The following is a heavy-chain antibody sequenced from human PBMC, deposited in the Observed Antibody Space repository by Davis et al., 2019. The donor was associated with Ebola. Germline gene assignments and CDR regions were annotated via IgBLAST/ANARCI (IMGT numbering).Heavy chain of an antibody. Sequence: GESLKISCAASGFTFSSYSMNWVCQAPGKGLEWVSSISSSSSYIYYADSVKGRFTISRDNAKNSLYLQMNSLRAEDTAVYYCARSTRAGYSSGWNDYWGQGTLVTVSS. J-gene: IGHJ4*02. CDR1: GFTFSSYS. CDR2: ISSSSSYI. V-gene: IGHV3-21*04. D-gene: IGHD6-19*01. CDR3: ARSTRAGYSSGWNDY.